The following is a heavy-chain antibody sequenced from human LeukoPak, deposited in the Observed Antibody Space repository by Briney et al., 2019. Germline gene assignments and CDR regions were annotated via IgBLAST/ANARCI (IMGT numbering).Heavy chain of an antibody. D-gene: IGHD4-23*01. Sequence: ASVKVSCKASGYTFTSYYLHWVRQAPGQGLEWMGIIIPSGGSTSYVQKFQGRVTMTRDTSTSTVYMVLSSLRSEDTAFYYCARGPYGGNPSLYYFDYWGQGTLVTISS. CDR3: ARGPYGGNPSLYYFDY. CDR1: GYTFTSYY. CDR2: IIPSGGST. V-gene: IGHV1-46*01. J-gene: IGHJ4*02.